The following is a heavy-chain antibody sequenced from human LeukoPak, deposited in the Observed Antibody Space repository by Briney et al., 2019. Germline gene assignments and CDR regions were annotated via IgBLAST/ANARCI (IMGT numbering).Heavy chain of an antibody. D-gene: IGHD3-9*01. CDR1: GASMSTYY. Sequence: SETLSLTCTVSGASMSTYYWSWIRQPPGKGLEWIGYIYYSGSTNYNPSLKSRVTISVDTSKNQFSLKLSSVTALDTAVYYCARTRRDYDILTGYYFRWFDPWGQGTLVTVSS. CDR3: ARTRRDYDILTGYYFRWFDP. V-gene: IGHV4-59*12. CDR2: IYYSGST. J-gene: IGHJ5*02.